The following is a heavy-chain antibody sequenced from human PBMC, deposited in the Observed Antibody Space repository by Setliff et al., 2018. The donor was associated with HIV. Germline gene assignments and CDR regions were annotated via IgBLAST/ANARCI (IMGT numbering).Heavy chain of an antibody. D-gene: IGHD2-21*01. V-gene: IGHV4-34*01. J-gene: IGHJ5*02. CDR1: GESFSGYY. CDR3: ARGGIDGIA. Sequence: KPSETLSLTCAVYGESFSGYYWNWIRQPPGKGLEWIGEINHRGSTNYNPSLKSRVTMSVDTSKNQFSLKLNSVTAADTAVYYCARGGIDGIAWGQGTLVTVSS. CDR2: INHRGST.